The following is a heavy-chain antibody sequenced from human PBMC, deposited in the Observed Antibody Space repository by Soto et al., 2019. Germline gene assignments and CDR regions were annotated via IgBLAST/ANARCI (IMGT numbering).Heavy chain of an antibody. J-gene: IGHJ4*02. CDR3: ARAIVVVPASITRKVTKEYYFDY. CDR2: INHSGST. Sequence: PSETLSLTCAVYGGSFSGYYWSWIRQPPGKGLEWIGEINHSGSTNYNPSLKSRVTISVDTSKNQFSLKLSSVTAADTAVYYCARAIVVVPASITRKVTKEYYFDYWGQGTLVTVSS. V-gene: IGHV4-34*01. CDR1: GGSFSGYY. D-gene: IGHD2-2*02.